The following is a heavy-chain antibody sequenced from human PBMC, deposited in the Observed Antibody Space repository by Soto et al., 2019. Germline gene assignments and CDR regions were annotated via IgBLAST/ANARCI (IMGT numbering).Heavy chain of an antibody. CDR1: GGIFSSYA. CDR2: IIPIFGTA. V-gene: IGHV1-69*05. Sequence: ASVKVSCKASGGIFSSYAISWVRQAPGQGLEWMGGIIPIFGTANYAQKFQERVTITRDMSTSTAYMELSSLRSEDTAVYYCAAESGSSLLLRGMDVWGQGTTVTASS. D-gene: IGHD6-6*01. CDR3: AAESGSSLLLRGMDV. J-gene: IGHJ6*02.